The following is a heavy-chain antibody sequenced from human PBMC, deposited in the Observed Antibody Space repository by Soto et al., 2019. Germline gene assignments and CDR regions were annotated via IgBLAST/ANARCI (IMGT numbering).Heavy chain of an antibody. J-gene: IGHJ4*02. V-gene: IGHV3-66*01. CDR1: GFTVSNNY. D-gene: IGHD3-10*01. CDR2: IYSGGST. CDR3: ARPDTVRGVSY. Sequence: EVQLVESGGGLVQPGGSLRLSCVVSGFTVSNNYMSWVRQAPGKGLEWVSVIYSGGSTSYINSVKGRFTISRDNSKNTVYLQMNSLGAEDTAVYYCARPDTVRGVSYWGQGTLVTVSS.